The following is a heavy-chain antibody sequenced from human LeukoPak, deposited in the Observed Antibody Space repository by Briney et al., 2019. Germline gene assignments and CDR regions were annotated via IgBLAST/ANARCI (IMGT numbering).Heavy chain of an antibody. D-gene: IGHD6-13*01. CDR2: ISSSSSYI. Sequence: PGGSLRLSCAASGFTFSSYSMNWVRQAPGKGLEWVSSISSSSSYIYYADSVKGRFTISRDNAKNSLYLQMNSLRAEDTAVYYCARKSSLGSYFDYWGQGTLVTVSS. J-gene: IGHJ4*02. CDR3: ARKSSLGSYFDY. CDR1: GFTFSSYS. V-gene: IGHV3-21*01.